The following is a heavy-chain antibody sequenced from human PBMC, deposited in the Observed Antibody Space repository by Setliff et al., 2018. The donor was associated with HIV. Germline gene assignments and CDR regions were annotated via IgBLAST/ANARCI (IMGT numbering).Heavy chain of an antibody. V-gene: IGHV4-34*01. CDR3: ARARRAGSGPKYFQH. D-gene: IGHD2-15*01. Sequence: SETLSLTCAVYVGSFNGYYCSWIRQPPGKGLEWIGEINHSGTTNYNPSLTSRVTMPVDKSKNQFSLRLSSVTDADTAVYYCARARRAGSGPKYFQHWGQG. CDR2: INHSGTT. CDR1: VGSFNGYY. J-gene: IGHJ1*01.